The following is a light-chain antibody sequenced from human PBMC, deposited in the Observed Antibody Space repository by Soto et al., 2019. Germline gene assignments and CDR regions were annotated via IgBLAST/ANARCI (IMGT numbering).Light chain of an antibody. J-gene: IGKJ1*01. CDR2: KAS. Sequence: DIQMTQSPSTLSASVGDRVTITCRASPSISNWLAWYQQKPGKAPRLLIYKASSLQSGVPSRFSGSGSGTEFTLTIRSLQPDDFATYYCQQYDSYSWTFGRGTKVEIK. CDR3: QQYDSYSWT. CDR1: PSISNW. V-gene: IGKV1-5*03.